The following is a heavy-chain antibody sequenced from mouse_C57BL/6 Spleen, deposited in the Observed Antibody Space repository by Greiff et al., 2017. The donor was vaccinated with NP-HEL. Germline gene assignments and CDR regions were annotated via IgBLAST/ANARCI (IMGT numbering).Heavy chain of an antibody. CDR2: IRSKSNNYAT. J-gene: IGHJ2*01. Sequence: EVKLVESGGGLVQPKGSLKLSCAASGFSFNTYAMNWVRQAPGKGVEWVARIRSKSNNYATYYADSVKDRFTISRDDSESMLYLQMNNLKTEDTAMYYCVRKGTGPFDYWGQGTTLTVSS. V-gene: IGHV10-1*01. CDR1: GFSFNTYA. CDR3: VRKGTGPFDY. D-gene: IGHD3-3*01.